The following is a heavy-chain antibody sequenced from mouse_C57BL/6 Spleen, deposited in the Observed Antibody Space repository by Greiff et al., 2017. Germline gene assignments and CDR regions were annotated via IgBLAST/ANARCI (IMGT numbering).Heavy chain of an antibody. Sequence: EVKLMESGGGLVQPKGSLKLSCAASGFSFNTYAMNWVRQAPGKGLEWVARIRSKSNNYATYYADSVKDRFTISRDDSESMLYLQMNNLKTEDTAMYYCVSDDGYSYYAMDYWGQGTSVTVSS. D-gene: IGHD2-3*01. CDR2: IRSKSNNYAT. V-gene: IGHV10-1*01. CDR1: GFSFNTYA. J-gene: IGHJ4*01. CDR3: VSDDGYSYYAMDY.